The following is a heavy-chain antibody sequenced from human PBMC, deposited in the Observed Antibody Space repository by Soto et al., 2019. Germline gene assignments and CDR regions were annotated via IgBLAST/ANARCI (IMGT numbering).Heavy chain of an antibody. D-gene: IGHD3-22*01. J-gene: IGHJ6*02. V-gene: IGHV3-74*01. CDR1: GFTFSSYW. Sequence: GSLRLSCAASGFTFSSYWMHWVRQAPGKGLVWVSRINSDGSSTSYADSVKGRFTISRDNAKNTLYLQMNSLRAEDTAVYYCARDDYYYDSSGHYLGSSYYYGMGVWGQGTTVTVSS. CDR3: ARDDYYYDSSGHYLGSSYYYGMGV. CDR2: INSDGSST.